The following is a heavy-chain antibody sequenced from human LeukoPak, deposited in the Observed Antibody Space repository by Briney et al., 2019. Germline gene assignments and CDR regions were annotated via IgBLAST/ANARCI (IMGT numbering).Heavy chain of an antibody. CDR2: IIPIFGTA. CDR1: GGTFSSYA. CDR3: ARDLVEQQLVDYYYYYGMDV. D-gene: IGHD6-13*01. J-gene: IGHJ6*02. V-gene: IGHV1-69*01. Sequence: GASVKVSCKASGGTFSSYAISWVRQAPGQGLEWMGGIIPIFGTANYAQKFQGRDTITADESTSTAYMELSSLRSEDTAVYYCARDLVEQQLVDYYYYYGMDVWGQGTTVTVSS.